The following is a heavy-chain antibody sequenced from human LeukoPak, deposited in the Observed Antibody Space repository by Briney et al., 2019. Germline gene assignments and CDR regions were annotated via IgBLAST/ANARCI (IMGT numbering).Heavy chain of an antibody. CDR2: IYHSGSA. CDR1: GYSIGSGYY. V-gene: IGHV4-38-2*02. Sequence: PSETLSLTCTVSGYSIGSGYYWGWIRQPPGKGLEWIGSIYHSGSAYYNPSLKSRVTISVDTSKNQFSLKLSSVTAADTAVYYCARADLYYDFWSGYWFDPWGQGTLVTVSS. J-gene: IGHJ5*02. CDR3: ARADLYYDFWSGYWFDP. D-gene: IGHD3-3*01.